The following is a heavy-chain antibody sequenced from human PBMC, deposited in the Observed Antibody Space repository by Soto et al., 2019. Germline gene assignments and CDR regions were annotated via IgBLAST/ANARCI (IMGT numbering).Heavy chain of an antibody. CDR3: AITSYCSSTSCFYYYYGMDV. J-gene: IGHJ6*02. Sequence: PGESLKISCKGVGYKFGSAWIGWVRQMPGKGLEWMGIIKPGTSDIRYSPSCRGHVTISADEAVSTAYLQWSSLKASDTAMYYCAITSYCSSTSCFYYYYGMDVWGQGTTVTVSS. D-gene: IGHD2-2*01. V-gene: IGHV5-51*01. CDR2: IKPGTSDI. CDR1: GYKFGSAW.